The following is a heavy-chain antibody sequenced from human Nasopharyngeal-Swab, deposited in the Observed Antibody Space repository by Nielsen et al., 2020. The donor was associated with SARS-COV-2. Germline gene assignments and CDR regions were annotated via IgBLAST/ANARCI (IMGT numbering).Heavy chain of an antibody. Sequence: GESLKISCGASGFTFNKFAMAWVRQAPGKGLEWVSAISGSGGSTYYADSVKSRFTISRDNSKNTLYLQMNSLRAEDTAVYYCAKYYGDYPYYYYYMDVWGKGTTVTVSS. CDR3: AKYYGDYPYYYYYMDV. CDR1: GFTFNKFA. V-gene: IGHV3-23*01. J-gene: IGHJ6*03. CDR2: ISGSGGST. D-gene: IGHD4-17*01.